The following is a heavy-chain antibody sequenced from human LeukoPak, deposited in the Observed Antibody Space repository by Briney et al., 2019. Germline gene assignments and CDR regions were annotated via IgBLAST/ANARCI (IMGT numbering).Heavy chain of an antibody. CDR1: GYTFTGYY. J-gene: IGHJ4*02. D-gene: IGHD5-18*01. CDR2: INPSGGST. V-gene: IGHV1-46*01. CDR3: AREIGPIQLHLWGSAFDY. Sequence: ASVKVSCKASGYTFTGYYIHWVRQAPGQGLECMGIINPSGGSTSYAQKFQGRLTVTRDTSTSTVYMELSSLRSEDTAVYYCAREIGPIQLHLWGSAFDYWGQGTLVTVSS.